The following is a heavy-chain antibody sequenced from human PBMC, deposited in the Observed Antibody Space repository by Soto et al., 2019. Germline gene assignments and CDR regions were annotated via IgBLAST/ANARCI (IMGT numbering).Heavy chain of an antibody. CDR2: IYSGGST. D-gene: IGHD6-19*01. CDR1: GFTVSSNY. Sequence: GGSLRLSCAASGFTVSSNYMSWVRQAPGKGLEWVSVIYSGGSTYYADSVKGRFTISRHNSKNTLYLQMNSLRAEDTAVYYCARVVAVAGPHDWVPWARTEGEFGYMDVWGKGTTVTVSS. CDR3: ARVVAVAGPHDWVPWARTEGEFGYMDV. V-gene: IGHV3-53*04. J-gene: IGHJ6*03.